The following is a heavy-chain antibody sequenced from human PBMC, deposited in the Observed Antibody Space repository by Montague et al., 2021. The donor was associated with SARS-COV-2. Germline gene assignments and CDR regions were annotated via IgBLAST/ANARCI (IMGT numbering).Heavy chain of an antibody. CDR3: ARIGYYDRSGFSDFVSWFDP. Sequence: SESLSLTCAVSGGSFSDNFWTWIRQTPGKGLEWIGEINRSGSTNYTLSLKSRLSISIDTSKTQFYLNLRSSTAADTAIYYCARIGYYDRSGFSDFVSWFDPWGPGTLVTVSS. D-gene: IGHD3-22*01. CDR1: GGSFSDNF. V-gene: IGHV4-34*01. CDR2: INRSGST. J-gene: IGHJ5*02.